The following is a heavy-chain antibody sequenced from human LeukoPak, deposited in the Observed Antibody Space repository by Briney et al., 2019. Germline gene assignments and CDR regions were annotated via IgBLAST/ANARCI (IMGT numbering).Heavy chain of an antibody. J-gene: IGHJ4*02. Sequence: ASVKVSCKASGYTFTSYYMHWVRQAPGQGLEWMGIINPSGGSTDYPQKFQGRVTMTRDTSTTTVYVELSSLRSDDTAVYYCARGSGTYWGDFDYWGQGTLVTVSS. CDR1: GYTFTSYY. CDR3: ARGSGTYWGDFDY. CDR2: INPSGGST. D-gene: IGHD1-26*01. V-gene: IGHV1-46*01.